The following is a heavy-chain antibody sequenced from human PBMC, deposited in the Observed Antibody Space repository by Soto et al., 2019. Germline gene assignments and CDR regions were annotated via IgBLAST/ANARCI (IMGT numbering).Heavy chain of an antibody. Sequence: LRLSCAASGFTFSSYAMSWVRRAPGNVLEWVSAISGSGGSTYYADSVKGRFTISRDNSKNTLYLQMNSLRAEDTAVYYCAKDHGIAASHGPRRENFDYWGQGTLRTGSS. V-gene: IGHV3-23*01. CDR3: AKDHGIAASHGPRRENFDY. D-gene: IGHD6-6*01. J-gene: IGHJ4*02. CDR2: ISGSGGST. CDR1: GFTFSSYA.